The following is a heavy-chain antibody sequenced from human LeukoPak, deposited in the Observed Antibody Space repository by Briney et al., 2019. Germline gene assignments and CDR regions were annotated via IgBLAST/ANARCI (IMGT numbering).Heavy chain of an antibody. J-gene: IGHJ3*02. CDR2: IRYDGSNK. D-gene: IGHD3-22*01. Sequence: GGSLRLSCAASGFTFSIYGMHWVRQAPGKGLEWVAFIRYDGSNKYYADSVKGRFTISRDNSKNTLYLQMNSLRAEDTAVYYCGKLASITMIVVLNDAFDIWGQGTMVTVSS. CDR3: GKLASITMIVVLNDAFDI. V-gene: IGHV3-30*02. CDR1: GFTFSIYG.